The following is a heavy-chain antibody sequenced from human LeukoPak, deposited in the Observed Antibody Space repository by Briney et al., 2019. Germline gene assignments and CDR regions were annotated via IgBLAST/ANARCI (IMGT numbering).Heavy chain of an antibody. CDR3: ARGRGDIDFDY. J-gene: IGHJ4*02. V-gene: IGHV6-1*01. CDR1: GDSVSSKRAT. CDR2: TYFRSKWYN. Sequence: QTLSLTCAISGDSVSSKRATWTWIRQSKSRGLEWLGRTYFRSKWYNDYAVSVKSRITINPDTSKNQFSLQLNSVTPEDTAVYYCARGRGDIDFDYWGQGTLVTVSS.